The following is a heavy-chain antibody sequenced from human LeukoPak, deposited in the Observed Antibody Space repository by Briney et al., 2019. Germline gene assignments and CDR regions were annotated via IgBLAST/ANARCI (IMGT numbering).Heavy chain of an antibody. J-gene: IGHJ3*02. Sequence: SETLSLTCAVSGGSISSSNWWSWVRQPPGKGLEWIGEIYHSGSTNYNPSLKSRVTISVDKSKNQFSLKLSSVTAADTAVYYCARMGAGGPGAFDIWGQGTMVTVSS. V-gene: IGHV4-4*02. CDR2: IYHSGST. CDR1: GGSISSSNW. CDR3: ARMGAGGPGAFDI. D-gene: IGHD1-26*01.